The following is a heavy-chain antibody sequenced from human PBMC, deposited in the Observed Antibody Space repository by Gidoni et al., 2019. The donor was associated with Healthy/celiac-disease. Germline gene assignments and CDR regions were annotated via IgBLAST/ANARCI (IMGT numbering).Heavy chain of an antibody. CDR2: ISWDGGST. J-gene: IGHJ4*02. CDR1: GFTFDAYT. Sequence: VQLVESGGVVVQPGGSLRLSCAASGFTFDAYTMHWVRQAPGKGLVWVSLISWDGGSTYYADSVKGRFTISRDNSKNSLYLQMNSLRTEDTALYYCAKGKYYGSGSYLFDYWGQGTLVTVSS. CDR3: AKGKYYGSGSYLFDY. D-gene: IGHD3-10*01. V-gene: IGHV3-43*01.